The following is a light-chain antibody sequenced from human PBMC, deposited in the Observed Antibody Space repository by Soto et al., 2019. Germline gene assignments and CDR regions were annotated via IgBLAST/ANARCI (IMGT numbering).Light chain of an antibody. V-gene: IGLV1-47*01. CDR2: RSD. CDR1: SSNIGSTH. J-gene: IGLJ3*02. Sequence: QSVLTQPPSASGTPGQRVTISCSGSSSNIGSTHVYWFQQLPGTAHKLLVYRSDQLPSGVPDRFSGSKSDSSASLAISGLRSEDEANYYCAAWDDSLSGWVFGGGTKVTVL. CDR3: AAWDDSLSGWV.